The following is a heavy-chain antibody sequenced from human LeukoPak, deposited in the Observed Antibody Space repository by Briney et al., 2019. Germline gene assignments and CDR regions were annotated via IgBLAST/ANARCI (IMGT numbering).Heavy chain of an antibody. J-gene: IGHJ4*02. V-gene: IGHV4-39*07. CDR2: INHSGST. CDR1: GGSISSSSYY. Sequence: PSETLSLTCTVSGGSISSSSYYWSWIRQPPGKGLEWIGEINHSGSTNYNPSLKSRVTISVDTSKNQFSLKLSSVTAADTAVYYCATLGREYYFDYWGQGTLVTVSS. CDR3: ATLGREYYFDY. D-gene: IGHD3-10*01.